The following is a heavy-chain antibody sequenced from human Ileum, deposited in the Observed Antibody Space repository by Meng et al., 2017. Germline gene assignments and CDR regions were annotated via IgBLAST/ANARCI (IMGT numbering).Heavy chain of an antibody. CDR2: IYHSGST. CDR1: GGSISSSNW. D-gene: IGHD1-7*01. Sequence: QVHLQESGPGQVKPSGTLSLPCAVSGGSISSSNWWSWVRQPPGKGLEWIGEIYHSGSTNYNPSLKSRVTISVDKSKNQFSLKLSSVTAADTAVYYCASLRYNWNYSADYWGQGTLVTVSS. CDR3: ASLRYNWNYSADY. V-gene: IGHV4-4*02. J-gene: IGHJ4*02.